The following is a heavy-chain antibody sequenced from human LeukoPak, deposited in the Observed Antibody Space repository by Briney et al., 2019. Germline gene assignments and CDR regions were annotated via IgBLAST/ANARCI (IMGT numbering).Heavy chain of an antibody. CDR1: GFTFDDYG. D-gene: IGHD6-19*01. Sequence: GGSLRLSCAASGFTFDDYGMSWVRQAPGKGLEWVGRIKSKTDGGTTDYAAPVKGRFTISRDDSKNTLYLQMNSLKTEDTAVYYCTTSGYSSGWYIVGYYFDYWGQGTLVTVSS. J-gene: IGHJ4*02. V-gene: IGHV3-15*01. CDR3: TTSGYSSGWYIVGYYFDY. CDR2: IKSKTDGGTT.